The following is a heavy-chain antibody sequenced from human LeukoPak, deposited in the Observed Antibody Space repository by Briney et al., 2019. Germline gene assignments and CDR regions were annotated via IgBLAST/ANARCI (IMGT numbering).Heavy chain of an antibody. J-gene: IGHJ4*02. CDR1: GGSISSYY. D-gene: IGHD3-10*01. CDR3: ARERDGSGTQRGLDY. Sequence: SETLSLTCTVSGGSISSYYWSWIRQPAGKGLEWIGRIYTSGSTNYNPSLKSRVTISVDTSKNQFSLKLSSVTAADTAVYYCARERDGSGTQRGLDYWGQGTLVTVSS. V-gene: IGHV4-4*07. CDR2: IYTSGST.